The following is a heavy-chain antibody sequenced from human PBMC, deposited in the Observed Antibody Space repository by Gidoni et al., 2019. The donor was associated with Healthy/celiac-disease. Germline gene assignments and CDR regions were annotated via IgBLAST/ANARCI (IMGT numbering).Heavy chain of an antibody. CDR1: GFHFSSYA. V-gene: IGHV3-23*01. CDR3: AKVSPYDILTGYQYYLDY. D-gene: IGHD3-9*01. CDR2: ISGSGGST. Sequence: VQLLESGGGLVQPGGSLRLSCADSGFHFSSYAMTWVRQPPGTGLEWVSAISGSGGSTYYADSVKGRFTISRDNSKNPLYLQMNSLGAEDTAVYYCAKVSPYDILTGYQYYLDYWGQGTLVTVSS. J-gene: IGHJ4*02.